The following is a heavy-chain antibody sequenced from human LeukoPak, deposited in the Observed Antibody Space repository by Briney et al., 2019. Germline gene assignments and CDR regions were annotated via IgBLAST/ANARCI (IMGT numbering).Heavy chain of an antibody. D-gene: IGHD3-3*01. J-gene: IGHJ3*02. CDR3: ARDQDEWDAFDI. CDR2: MNPNSGNT. V-gene: IGHV1-8*02. Sequence: GASVTVSFKASGYTFTIYDINWVRQATGQGLEWVGWMNPNSGNTGYAQKFQGRVTMTRDTSTSTVYMELSSLRSEDTAVYYCARDQDEWDAFDIWGQGTMVTVSS. CDR1: GYTFTIYD.